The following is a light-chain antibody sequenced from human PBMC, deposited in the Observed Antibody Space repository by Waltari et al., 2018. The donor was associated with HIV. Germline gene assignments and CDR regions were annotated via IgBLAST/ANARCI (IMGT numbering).Light chain of an antibody. CDR1: NSDIGGYTY. CDR3: SSFITTTTHVV. Sequence: QSALTQPASVSGSLGQSVTISCPGPNSDIGGYTYVSWYQQHPGKAPKLIIHEVSNRPSGVSDRFSGSKSGNTASLTISGLQAEDESDYYCSSFITTTTHVVFGGGTRLTVL. CDR2: EVS. V-gene: IGLV2-14*01. J-gene: IGLJ2*01.